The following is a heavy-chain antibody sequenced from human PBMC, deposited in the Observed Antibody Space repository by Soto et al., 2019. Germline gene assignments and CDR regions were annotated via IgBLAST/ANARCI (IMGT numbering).Heavy chain of an antibody. Sequence: PGESLKISCKGSGYSFTSYWIGWVRQMPGKGLEWMGIIYPGDSDTRYSPSFQGQVTISADKSISTAYLQWSSLKASDTAMYYCARHSPQHYGDYSHYYYGMDVWGQGTTVTVSS. V-gene: IGHV5-51*01. J-gene: IGHJ6*02. CDR1: GYSFTSYW. CDR3: ARHSPQHYGDYSHYYYGMDV. CDR2: IYPGDSDT. D-gene: IGHD4-17*01.